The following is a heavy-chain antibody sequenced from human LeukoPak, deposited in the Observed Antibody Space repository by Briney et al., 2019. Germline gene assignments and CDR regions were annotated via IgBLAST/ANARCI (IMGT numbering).Heavy chain of an antibody. J-gene: IGHJ4*02. CDR3: VKDFGGYCSGGSCYSGWSDY. CDR2: IRSSSGYI. Sequence: PGGSLRLSCAASGLNFSSYSMNWVRQAPGKGLEWVSYIRSSSGYIYYADSVKGRFTISRDNAKNSLYLQMNSLRAEDTAVYYCVKDFGGYCSGGSCYSGWSDYWGQGTLVTVSS. V-gene: IGHV3-21*01. D-gene: IGHD2-15*01. CDR1: GLNFSSYS.